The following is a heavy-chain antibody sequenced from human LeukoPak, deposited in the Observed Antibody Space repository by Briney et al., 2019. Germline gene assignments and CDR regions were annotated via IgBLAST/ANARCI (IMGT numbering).Heavy chain of an antibody. CDR1: GGSIRSYY. V-gene: IGHV4-59*01. CDR3: ARGSLDDYVWGSYRYEYYFDY. D-gene: IGHD3-16*02. Sequence: SETLSLTCTVSGGSIRSYYWSWIRQSPGKGLEWIGYIDYSGNTNYNPSLKSRVTISVDTSKNQFSLKLSSVTAADTAVYYCARGSLDDYVWGSYRYEYYFDYWGQGTLVTVSS. J-gene: IGHJ4*02. CDR2: IDYSGNT.